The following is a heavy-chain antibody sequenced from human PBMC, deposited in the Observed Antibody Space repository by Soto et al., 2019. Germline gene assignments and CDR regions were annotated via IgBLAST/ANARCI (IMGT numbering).Heavy chain of an antibody. Sequence: GGSLRLSCAASGFTFSSYAMSWVRQAPGKGLEWVSAISGSGGSTYYADSVKGRFTISRDNSKNTLYLQMNSLRAEDTAAYYWEKGRDIVATILVYWGQGTLVTVSS. CDR1: GFTFSSYA. CDR2: ISGSGGST. CDR3: EKGRDIVATILVY. V-gene: IGHV3-23*01. D-gene: IGHD5-12*01. J-gene: IGHJ4*02.